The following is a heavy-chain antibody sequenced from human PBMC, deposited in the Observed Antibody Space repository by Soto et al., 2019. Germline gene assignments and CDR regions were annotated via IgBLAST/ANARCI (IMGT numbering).Heavy chain of an antibody. CDR2: ISYDGSKT. V-gene: IGHV3-30*03. CDR1: GFKFSSYA. J-gene: IGHJ4*02. Sequence: GGSLRLSCAASGFKFSSYAMHWVRQAPGKGLEWVAHISYDGSKTYYADSVKGRFTISRDESVNKLYLEMSTLRGQDTAVYFCARVGVFGLVPIVLPDVWGQGVVVTFSS. D-gene: IGHD3-3*01. CDR3: ARVGVFGLVPIVLPDV.